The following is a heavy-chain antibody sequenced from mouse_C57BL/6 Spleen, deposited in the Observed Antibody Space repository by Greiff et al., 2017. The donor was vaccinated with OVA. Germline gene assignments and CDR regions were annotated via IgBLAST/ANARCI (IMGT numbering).Heavy chain of an antibody. CDR3: ARGDWDEGAY. J-gene: IGHJ3*01. Sequence: DVQLQESGPGLVKPSQSLSLTCSVTGYSITSGYYWHWIRQFPGNKLEWMGYISYDGSNNYNPSLKNRISITRDTSKNQFFLKLNSVTTEDTATYYCARGDWDEGAYWGQGTLVTVSA. CDR1: GYSITSGYY. D-gene: IGHD4-1*01. CDR2: ISYDGSN. V-gene: IGHV3-6*01.